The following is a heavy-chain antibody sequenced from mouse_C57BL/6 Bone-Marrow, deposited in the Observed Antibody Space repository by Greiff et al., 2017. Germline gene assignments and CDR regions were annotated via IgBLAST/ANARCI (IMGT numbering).Heavy chain of an antibody. Sequence: VQLKASGAELVRPGSSVKMSCKTSGYTFTSYGINWVKQRPGQGLEWIGYIYIGNGYTEYNEKFKGKATLTSDTSSSTAYMQLSSLTSEDSAIYFCANEGYYYGSSHWYFDVWGTGTTVTVSS. CDR1: GYTFTSYG. V-gene: IGHV1-58*01. CDR2: IYIGNGYT. J-gene: IGHJ1*03. CDR3: ANEGYYYGSSHWYFDV. D-gene: IGHD1-1*01.